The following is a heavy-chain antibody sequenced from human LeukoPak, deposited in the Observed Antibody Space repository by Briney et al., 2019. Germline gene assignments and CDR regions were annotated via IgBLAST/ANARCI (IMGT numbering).Heavy chain of an antibody. V-gene: IGHV1-69*05. D-gene: IGHD5-24*01. CDR1: GGTFSSYA. Sequence: ASVKVSCKASGGTFSSYAISWVRQAPGQGLEWMGGIIPIFGTANYAQKFQGRVTITTDESMSTAYMELSSLRSEDTAVYYCARGGGWLQLRGSYYFDYWGQGTLVTVSS. J-gene: IGHJ4*02. CDR2: IIPIFGTA. CDR3: ARGGGWLQLRGSYYFDY.